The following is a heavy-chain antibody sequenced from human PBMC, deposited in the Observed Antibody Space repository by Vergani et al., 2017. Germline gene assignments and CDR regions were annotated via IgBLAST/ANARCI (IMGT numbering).Heavy chain of an antibody. J-gene: IGHJ4*02. CDR3: ARDHGDYPSFDY. CDR1: GFTFSSYS. D-gene: IGHD4-17*01. Sequence: EVQLVESGGGLVKPGGSLRLSCAASGFTFSSYSMNWVRQAPGKGLEWVSSISSSSSYIYYADSVKDRFTISRDNAKNSLYLQMNSLRAEDTAVYYCARDHGDYPSFDYWGQGTLVTVSS. V-gene: IGHV3-21*01. CDR2: ISSSSSYI.